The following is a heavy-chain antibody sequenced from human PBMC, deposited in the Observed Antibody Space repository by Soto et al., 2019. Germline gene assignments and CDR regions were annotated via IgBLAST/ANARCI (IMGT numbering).Heavy chain of an antibody. CDR3: ARHDYGSGSTYFDY. V-gene: IGHV4-61*05. J-gene: IGHJ4*02. CDR2: IYYSGST. Sequence: SETLSLTCTVSGGSISSSSYYWSWIRQPPGKGLEWIGYIYYSGSTNYNPSLKSRVTISVDTSKNQFSLKLNSMTAADTAVYYCARHDYGSGSTYFDYWGQGTLVTVSS. CDR1: GGSISSSSYY. D-gene: IGHD3-16*01.